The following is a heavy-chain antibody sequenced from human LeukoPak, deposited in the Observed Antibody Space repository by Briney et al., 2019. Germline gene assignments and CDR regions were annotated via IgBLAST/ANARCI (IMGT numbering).Heavy chain of an antibody. Sequence: GGSLRLSCAASGFTFSSYWMSGVREAPGKGLEWVANIKQDGSEKYYVDSVKGRFTISRDNAKNSLYLQMNSLRAEDTAVYYCARDPGYSSSWYYFDYWGQGTLVTVSS. D-gene: IGHD6-13*01. V-gene: IGHV3-7*01. CDR2: IKQDGSEK. CDR3: ARDPGYSSSWYYFDY. J-gene: IGHJ4*02. CDR1: GFTFSSYW.